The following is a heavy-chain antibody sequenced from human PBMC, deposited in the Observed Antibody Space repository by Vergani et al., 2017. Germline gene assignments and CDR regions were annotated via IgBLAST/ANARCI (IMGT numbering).Heavy chain of an antibody. CDR2: IFYSGST. CDR3: ARFKWHDIDY. V-gene: IGHV4-30-4*01. J-gene: IGHJ4*02. Sequence: QVQLQESGPGLVKPSQTLSLTCTVPGDSMNSDDFYWSWIRQPPGKGLGWIGNIFYSGSTYYNPSLKSRLTLSVALSKNLFSLKLNSVTAADSAVYYCARFKWHDIDYWGQGTLVTVSS. D-gene: IGHD1-20*01. CDR1: GDSMNSDDFY.